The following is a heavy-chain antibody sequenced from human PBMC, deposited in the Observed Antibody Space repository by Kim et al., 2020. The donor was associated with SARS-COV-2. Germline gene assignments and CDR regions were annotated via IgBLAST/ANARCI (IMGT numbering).Heavy chain of an antibody. CDR1: GGTFSGYA. V-gene: IGHV1-69*13. CDR3: ARSGYSSGGRYYYGMDV. CDR2: IIPIFGTA. Sequence: SVKVSCKASGGTFSGYAISWVRQAPGQGLEWMGGIIPIFGTANYAQKFQGRVTITADESTSTAYMELSSLRSEDTAVYYCARSGYSSGGRYYYGMDVWGQGTTVTVSS. D-gene: IGHD6-19*01. J-gene: IGHJ6*02.